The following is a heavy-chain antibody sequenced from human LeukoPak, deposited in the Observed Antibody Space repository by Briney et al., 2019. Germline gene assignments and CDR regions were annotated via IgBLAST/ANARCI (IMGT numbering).Heavy chain of an antibody. V-gene: IGHV1-18*01. Sequence: GASVKASCKASGYTFTSYGISWVRQAPGQGLEWMGWISAYNGNTNYAHKLQGRVTMTTDTSTSTAYMELRSLRSDDTAVYYCAKFLYSSSWYLGGDYYYYMDVWGKGTTVTVSS. D-gene: IGHD6-13*01. J-gene: IGHJ6*03. CDR2: ISAYNGNT. CDR1: GYTFTSYG. CDR3: AKFLYSSSWYLGGDYYYYMDV.